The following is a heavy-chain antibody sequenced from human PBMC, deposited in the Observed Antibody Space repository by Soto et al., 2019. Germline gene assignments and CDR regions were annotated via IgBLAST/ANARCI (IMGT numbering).Heavy chain of an antibody. Sequence: GGSLRLSCVASGFTFSSYDMTWVRQAPGRGLEWVSGISYSGANTYYADSVNGRFTISRDNSRNTLYLQMNSLRADDTALYYCAKPPSERFLEWLGLSWGLGPLVTVSS. CDR3: AKPPSERFLEWLGLS. CDR2: ISYSGANT. D-gene: IGHD3-3*01. CDR1: GFTFSSYD. J-gene: IGHJ5*02. V-gene: IGHV3-23*01.